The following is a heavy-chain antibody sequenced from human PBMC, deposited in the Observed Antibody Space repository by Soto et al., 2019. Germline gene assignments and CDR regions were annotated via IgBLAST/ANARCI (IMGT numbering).Heavy chain of an antibody. D-gene: IGHD5-18*01. CDR2: ISESGDNT. CDR1: GFSFSSSA. Sequence: LGGSLRLSCAASGFSFSSSAMSWVRQAPGKGLEWVSAISESGDNTFYADSVKGRFTISRENSNNALYLQMDTLRAEDTALYFCAKGGYTYGLDPWGQGTLVTVSS. V-gene: IGHV3-23*01. CDR3: AKGGYTYGLDP. J-gene: IGHJ5*02.